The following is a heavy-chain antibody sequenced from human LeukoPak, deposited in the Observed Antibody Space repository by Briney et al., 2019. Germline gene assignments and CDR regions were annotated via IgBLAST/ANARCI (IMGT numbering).Heavy chain of an antibody. CDR2: ISGSGGST. Sequence: GGSLRLSCAASGFTFSSYAMSWVRQAPGKGLEWVSAISGSGGSTYYADSVKGRFTISRDNSKNTLYLQMNSLRAEDAAVYYCAKAVDIVVVPAAMLYYYYYGMDVWGKGTTVTVSS. CDR1: GFTFSSYA. V-gene: IGHV3-23*01. D-gene: IGHD2-2*01. CDR3: AKAVDIVVVPAAMLYYYYYGMDV. J-gene: IGHJ6*04.